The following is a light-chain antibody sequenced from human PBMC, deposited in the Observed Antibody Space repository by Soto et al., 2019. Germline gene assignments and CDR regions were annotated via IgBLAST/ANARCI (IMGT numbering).Light chain of an antibody. CDR3: QQANSFPVS. CDR1: QGISSY. J-gene: IGKJ5*01. V-gene: IGKV1-12*01. CDR2: AAS. Sequence: IRVTPSPPTLSASVGDRVTITCRASQGISSYLAWYQQKPGKAPKLLIYAASTLQSGVPSRFSGSGSGTDFTLTINNLQPEDFATYYCQQANSFPVSFGQGTRLEIK.